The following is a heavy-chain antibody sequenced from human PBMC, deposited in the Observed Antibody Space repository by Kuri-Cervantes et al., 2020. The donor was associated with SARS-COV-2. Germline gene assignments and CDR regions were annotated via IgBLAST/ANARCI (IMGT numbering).Heavy chain of an antibody. CDR3: ARGLPNWNWLYYFDY. J-gene: IGHJ4*02. CDR2: INHSGNT. CDR1: GGSINSGDYY. D-gene: IGHD1-7*01. V-gene: IGHV4-34*01. Sequence: SETLSLTCTVSGGSINSGDYYWSWVRQPPGKGLEWIGEINHSGNTNYDPSLKSRVTISIDTSKNQFSLKLSSVTAADTAVYYCARGLPNWNWLYYFDYWGQGTLVTVSS.